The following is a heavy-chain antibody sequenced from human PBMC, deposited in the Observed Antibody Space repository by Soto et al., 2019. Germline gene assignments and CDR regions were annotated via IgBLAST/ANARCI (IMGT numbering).Heavy chain of an antibody. D-gene: IGHD3-9*01. CDR1: GFTFSSYA. V-gene: IGHV3-23*01. J-gene: IGHJ3*02. CDR2: ISGSGGST. CDR3: AKGIHYDILTGYYRGDAFDI. Sequence: GGSLRLSCAAPGFTFSSYAMSWVRQAPGKGLEWVSAISGSGGSTYCADSVKGRFTISRDNSKNTLYLQMNSLRAEDTAVYYCAKGIHYDILTGYYRGDAFDIWGQGTMVTVSS.